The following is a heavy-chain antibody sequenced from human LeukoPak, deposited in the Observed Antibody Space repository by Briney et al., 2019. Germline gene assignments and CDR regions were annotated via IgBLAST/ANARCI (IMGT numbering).Heavy chain of an antibody. V-gene: IGHV1-2*02. J-gene: IGHJ5*02. CDR1: GYTFTGYY. CDR2: INPNSGGT. D-gene: IGHD6-13*01. Sequence: GASVTVSCKASGYTFTGYYMHWVRQAPGQGLEWMGWINPNSGGTNYAQKFQGRVTMTRDTSISTVYMELSSLRSEDTAVYYCARVKRQQQLAQSGFDPWGQGTLVTVSS. CDR3: ARVKRQQQLAQSGFDP.